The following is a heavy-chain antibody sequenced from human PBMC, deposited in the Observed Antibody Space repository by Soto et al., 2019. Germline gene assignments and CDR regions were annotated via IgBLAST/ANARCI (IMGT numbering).Heavy chain of an antibody. Sequence: GASVKVSCKASGYTFTSYYMHWVRQAPGQGLEWMGIINPSGGSTSYAQKFQGRVTMTRDTSTSTVHMELSSLRSEDTAVYYCARGAGYCSSTSCYSFDYWGQGTLVTVSS. J-gene: IGHJ4*02. CDR2: INPSGGST. V-gene: IGHV1-46*03. CDR1: GYTFTSYY. D-gene: IGHD2-2*01. CDR3: ARGAGYCSSTSCYSFDY.